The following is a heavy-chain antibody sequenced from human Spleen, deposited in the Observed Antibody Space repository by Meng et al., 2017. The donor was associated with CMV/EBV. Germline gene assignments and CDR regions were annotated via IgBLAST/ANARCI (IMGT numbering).Heavy chain of an antibody. CDR3: ASGTYYYGSGYPDY. V-gene: IGHV4-39*07. CDR1: GGSISSTDYY. J-gene: IGHJ4*02. D-gene: IGHD3-10*01. Sequence: SETLSLTCTVSGGSISSTDYYWTWIRQPPGKGLEWIGSIYYSGSTYYNPSLKSRVTISVDTSKNQFSLKLSSVTAADTAVYYCASGTYYYGSGYPDYWGQGTLVTVSS. CDR2: IYYSGST.